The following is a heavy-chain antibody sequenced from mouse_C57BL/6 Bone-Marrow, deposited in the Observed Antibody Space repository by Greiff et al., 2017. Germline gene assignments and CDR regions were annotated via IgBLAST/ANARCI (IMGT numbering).Heavy chain of an antibody. Sequence: QVPLQQSGPGLVAPSQSLSITCTVSGFSLTSYAISWVRQPPGTGLEWLGVIWTGGGPNYTSALKSRLSISKDNSKSQVFVKMNRLQTDDTARYYCARWDTTVVAYWYFDVWGTGTTVTGAS. V-gene: IGHV2-9-1*01. CDR2: IWTGGGP. J-gene: IGHJ1*03. D-gene: IGHD1-1*01. CDR1: GFSLTSYA. CDR3: ARWDTTVVAYWYFDV.